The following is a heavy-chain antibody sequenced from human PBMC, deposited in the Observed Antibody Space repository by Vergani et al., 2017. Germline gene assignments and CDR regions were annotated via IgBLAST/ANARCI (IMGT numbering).Heavy chain of an antibody. CDR1: GGSISSSNHY. V-gene: IGHV4-39*01. Sequence: QLQLQESGPGLVKPSETLSLTCTVSGGSISSSNHYWGWIRQPPGKGLEWIGSSYYSGSTYYNPSLKSRVTISVDTSKNQLSLKLSSVTAADTAVYYCARHKWYCSRTSCYYFDQWGQGTLVTVSS. J-gene: IGHJ4*02. CDR3: ARHKWYCSRTSCYYFDQ. D-gene: IGHD2-2*01. CDR2: SYYSGST.